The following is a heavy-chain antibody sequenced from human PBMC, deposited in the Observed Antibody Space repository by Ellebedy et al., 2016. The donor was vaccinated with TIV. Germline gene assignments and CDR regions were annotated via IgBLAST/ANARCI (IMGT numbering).Heavy chain of an antibody. V-gene: IGHV1-8*01. D-gene: IGHD6-6*01. CDR1: RYTFTSFD. CDR2: MNPNSGNT. CDR3: ARAPLVIAARDYYYYYMDV. Sequence: ASVKVSXKATRYTFTSFDINWVRQATGQGLEWMGWMNPNSGNTGYAQKFQGRVTMTRNTSISTAYMELSSLTSEDTAVYYCARAPLVIAARDYYYYYMDVWGKGTTVTVSS. J-gene: IGHJ6*03.